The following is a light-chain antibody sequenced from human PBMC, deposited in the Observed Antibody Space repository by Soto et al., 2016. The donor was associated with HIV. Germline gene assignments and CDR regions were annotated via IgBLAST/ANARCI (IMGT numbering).Light chain of an antibody. J-gene: IGKJ1*01. CDR2: GAS. Sequence: DIQLTQSPSLLSASVGDTVTLSCRTTGGYAIYLAWYQQKPGKAPILLFNGASNLQSGVPTRFSGSGSGTEFTLTISSLQPEDFATYYCQQFNSYPRTFGQGTKVEIK. CDR3: QQFNSYPRT. CDR1: GGYAIY. V-gene: IGKV1-9*01.